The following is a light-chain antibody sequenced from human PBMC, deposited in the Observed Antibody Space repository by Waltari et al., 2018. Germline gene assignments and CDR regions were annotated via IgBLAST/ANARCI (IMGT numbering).Light chain of an antibody. Sequence: DIQMTQSPSSVSASVGDRVTITCRASQGISSVIAWYQQRHGKAPNLLIYAVSSLQSGVPSRFTGGGSGTDFTLTISSLQPEDFATYYCQQANSFPLFGGGTKVEIK. CDR2: AVS. V-gene: IGKV1-12*01. J-gene: IGKJ4*01. CDR3: QQANSFPL. CDR1: QGISSV.